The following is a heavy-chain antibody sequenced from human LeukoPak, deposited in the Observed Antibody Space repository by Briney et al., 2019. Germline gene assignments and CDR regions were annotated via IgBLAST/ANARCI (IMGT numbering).Heavy chain of an antibody. V-gene: IGHV1-69*04. D-gene: IGHD5-24*01. J-gene: IGHJ4*02. CDR2: IIPILGIA. CDR1: GGTFSSYA. Sequence: SVKVSCKASGGTFSSYAISWVRQAPGQGREWMGRIIPILGIANYAQKFQGRVTITADKSTSTAYMELSSLRSEDTAVYYCARGDGYNWGFYYFDYWGQGTLVTVSS. CDR3: ARGDGYNWGFYYFDY.